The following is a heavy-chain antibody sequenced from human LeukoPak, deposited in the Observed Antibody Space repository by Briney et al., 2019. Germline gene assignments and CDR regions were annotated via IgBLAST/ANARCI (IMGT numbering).Heavy chain of an antibody. J-gene: IGHJ5*02. CDR2: IGTAGDT. Sequence: GGSLRLSCAASGFTFSSYDMHWVRQATGKGLEWVSSIGTAGDTYYPGSVKGRFTISRENAKNSLYLQMNSLRAGDTAVYYCARGVYRYGFSPWGQGTLVTVSS. CDR1: GFTFSSYD. V-gene: IGHV3-13*01. D-gene: IGHD5-18*01. CDR3: ARGVYRYGFSP.